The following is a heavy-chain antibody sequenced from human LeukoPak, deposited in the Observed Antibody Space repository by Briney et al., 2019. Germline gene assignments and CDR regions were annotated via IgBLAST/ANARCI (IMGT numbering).Heavy chain of an antibody. Sequence: GGSLRLSCAASGFTFSSYEMNWVRQAPGKGLEGVSYISSSGSTIYYADSVKGRFTISRDNAKNSLYLQMNSLRAEDTAVYYCARGGLGDYYYDSSGYYPDAFDIWGQGTMVTVSS. CDR1: GFTFSSYE. V-gene: IGHV3-48*03. CDR2: ISSSGSTI. D-gene: IGHD3-22*01. CDR3: ARGGLGDYYYDSSGYYPDAFDI. J-gene: IGHJ3*02.